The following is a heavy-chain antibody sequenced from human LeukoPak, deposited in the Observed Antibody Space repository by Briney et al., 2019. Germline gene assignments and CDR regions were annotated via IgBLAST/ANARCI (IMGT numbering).Heavy chain of an antibody. CDR2: IWYAGTNK. J-gene: IGHJ4*02. D-gene: IGHD4-17*01. V-gene: IGHV3-33*01. CDR3: ARYYGDYGGLDY. CDR1: GFTFSSYG. Sequence: PGRSLRLSCAAPGFTFSSYGMHWVRQAPGKGLEWVAFIWYAGTNKYYADSVKGRFTISRDNSKNTLYLQMNSLRAEDTAVYYCARYYGDYGGLDYWGQGSLVTVSS.